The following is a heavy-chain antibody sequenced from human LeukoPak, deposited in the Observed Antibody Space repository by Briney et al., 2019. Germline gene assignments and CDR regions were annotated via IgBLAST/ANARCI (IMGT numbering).Heavy chain of an antibody. CDR1: GYTFTGYY. Sequence: GASVKVSCKASGYTFTGYYVHWVRQVPGQGLEWMGWINPNSSATNFPQKFQGRVTMTRDTSISTAYMELSRLRSDDTAVYYCARGGERYYGGNSGAFDIWGQGTMVTVSS. CDR2: INPNSSAT. CDR3: ARGGERYYGGNSGAFDI. D-gene: IGHD4-23*01. V-gene: IGHV1-2*02. J-gene: IGHJ3*02.